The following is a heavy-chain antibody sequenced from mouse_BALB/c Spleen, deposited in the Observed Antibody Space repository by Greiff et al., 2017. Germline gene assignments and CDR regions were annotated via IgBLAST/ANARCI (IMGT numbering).Heavy chain of an antibody. CDR3: AREEVLRRGFDY. J-gene: IGHJ2*01. Sequence: QVQLQQPGAELVKPGASVKLSCKASGYTFTSYWMHWVKQRPGQGLEWIGEINPSNGRTNYNEKFKSKATLTVDKSSSTAYMQLSSLTSEDSAVYYCAREEVLRRGFDYWGQGTTLTVSS. CDR2: INPSNGRT. CDR1: GYTFTSYW. V-gene: IGHV1S81*02. D-gene: IGHD2-12*01.